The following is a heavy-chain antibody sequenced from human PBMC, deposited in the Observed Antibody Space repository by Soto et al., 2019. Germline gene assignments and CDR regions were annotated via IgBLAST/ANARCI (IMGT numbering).Heavy chain of an antibody. CDR3: AADVGGYIYGFARH. CDR1: GGTFNSYA. D-gene: IGHD4-17*01. Sequence: SVKVSCKASGGTFNSYAISWVRQAPGQGLEWMGGIIPIFGTANYAQKFQGRVTITADESTSTAYMELSSLRPEDTAVYYCAADVGGYIYGFARHWGPGTLVTVSS. CDR2: IIPIFGTA. V-gene: IGHV1-69*13. J-gene: IGHJ4*02.